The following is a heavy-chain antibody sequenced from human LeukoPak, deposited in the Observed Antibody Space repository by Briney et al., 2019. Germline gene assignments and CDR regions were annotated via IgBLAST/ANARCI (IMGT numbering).Heavy chain of an antibody. CDR1: GGSISSSSYY. D-gene: IGHD6-19*01. CDR3: ARPSRGSSGWSYYMDV. Sequence: SETLSLTCTVSGGSISSSSYYWGWVRQPPGKGLEWSVSIYYSGSTYYNPSLKSRVTISVDTSKNQFSLKLSSVTAADTAVYYCARPSRGSSGWSYYMDVWGKGTTVTVSS. J-gene: IGHJ6*03. V-gene: IGHV4-39*01. CDR2: IYYSGST.